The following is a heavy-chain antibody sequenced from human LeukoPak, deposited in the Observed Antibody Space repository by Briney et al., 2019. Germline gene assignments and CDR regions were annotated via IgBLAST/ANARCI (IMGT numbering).Heavy chain of an antibody. CDR3: AKSRSRNMITFGGVENWFDP. V-gene: IGHV3-48*01. CDR2: ISSGGNSI. Sequence: GGSLRLSCAASGFTFSNCSMNWVRQAPGGGLEWVSYISSGGNSIYYADSVKGRFTISRDNAKNSLFLQMNSLRAEDTAVYYCAKSRSRNMITFGGVENWFDPWGQGTLVTVSS. D-gene: IGHD3-16*01. CDR1: GFTFSNCS. J-gene: IGHJ5*02.